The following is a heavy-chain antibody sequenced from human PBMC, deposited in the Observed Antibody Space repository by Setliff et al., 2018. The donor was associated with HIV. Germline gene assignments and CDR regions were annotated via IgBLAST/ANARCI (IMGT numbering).Heavy chain of an antibody. V-gene: IGHV4-61*09. CDR2: IHTSGST. J-gene: IGHJ4*02. CDR3: ARVSSSYYFLGAFDS. D-gene: IGHD6-13*01. Sequence: SETLSLTCTVFGGSINSASYYWTWIRQPAGKGLEWIGHIHTSGSTNYNPSLKSRVTISIDTSKNQFSLKLRSATATDTALYYCARVSSSYYFLGAFDSWGQGTLVTVSS. CDR1: GGSINSASYY.